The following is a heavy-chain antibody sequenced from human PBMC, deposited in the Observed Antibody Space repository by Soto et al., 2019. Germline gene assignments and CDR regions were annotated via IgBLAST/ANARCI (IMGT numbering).Heavy chain of an antibody. V-gene: IGHV1-69*13. CDR3: ARGSAEYYDSSGYYYGSAFDI. D-gene: IGHD3-22*01. CDR1: GGTISSYA. Sequence: ASVKVSCKASGGTISSYAISWVRQAPGQGLEWMGGIIPIFGTANYAQKFQGRVTITADESTSTAYMELSSLRSEDTAVYYCARGSAEYYDSSGYYYGSAFDIWGQGTMVTVSS. J-gene: IGHJ3*02. CDR2: IIPIFGTA.